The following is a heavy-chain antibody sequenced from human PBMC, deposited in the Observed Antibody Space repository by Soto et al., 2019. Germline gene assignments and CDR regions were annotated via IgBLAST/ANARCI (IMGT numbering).Heavy chain of an antibody. Sequence: QVLLVQSGAEVKKPGASVKVSCKASGYSFSTYGVSWVRQAPGQGLEWMGWLNTGDGNTAYAQKLQGRITLTTDTSTTTAYMELRSLRSDETAIYYCARGENYVSAGDGFDHWGQGTLVTVSS. CDR2: LNTGDGNT. J-gene: IGHJ4*02. CDR3: ARGENYVSAGDGFDH. CDR1: GYSFSTYG. V-gene: IGHV1-18*04. D-gene: IGHD3-10*02.